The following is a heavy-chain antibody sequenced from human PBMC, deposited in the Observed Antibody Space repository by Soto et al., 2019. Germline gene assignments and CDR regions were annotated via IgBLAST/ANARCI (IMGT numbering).Heavy chain of an antibody. CDR3: ARVSVGAIGLDY. D-gene: IGHD1-26*01. CDR2: IYYSGST. Sequence: SETLSLTCTVSGGSISSYYWSWIRQLPGKGLEWIGYIYYSGSTNYNPSLKSRVTISVDTSKNQFSLKLSSVTAADTAVYYCARVSVGAIGLDYWGQGTLVTVSS. V-gene: IGHV4-59*01. J-gene: IGHJ4*02. CDR1: GGSISSYY.